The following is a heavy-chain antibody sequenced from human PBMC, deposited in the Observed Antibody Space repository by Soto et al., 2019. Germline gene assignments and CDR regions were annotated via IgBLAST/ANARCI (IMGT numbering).Heavy chain of an antibody. Sequence: QVQLQESGPGLMKPSETLSLTCTVSAASVTDYYWNWIRQPPGRGLEWIGFVHYTGISNYSPSLRSRVTMSVDTSKNQFSLKVTSVTAADTAVYYCARWGDPAVRGFDIWGQGTMVTVSS. CDR1: AASVTDYY. CDR3: ARWGDPAVRGFDI. D-gene: IGHD2-21*02. V-gene: IGHV4-59*02. J-gene: IGHJ3*02. CDR2: VHYTGIS.